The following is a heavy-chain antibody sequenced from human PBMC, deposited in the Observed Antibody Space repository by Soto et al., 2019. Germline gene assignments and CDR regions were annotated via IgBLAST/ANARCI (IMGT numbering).Heavy chain of an antibody. J-gene: IGHJ4*02. CDR1: GFTFSSYG. CDR2: ISYDGSNK. V-gene: IGHV3-30*18. CDR3: AKGRGSRGRGQIEVAGTPSPAVDY. D-gene: IGHD6-19*01. Sequence: QVQLVESGGGVVQPGRSLRLSCAASGFTFSSYGMHWVRQAPGKGLEWVAVISYDGSNKNYADSVKGRFTISRDNSENTLYLQMRTLGAEDTSVYYCAKGRGSRGRGQIEVAGTPSPAVDYWGQGTLVTVSS.